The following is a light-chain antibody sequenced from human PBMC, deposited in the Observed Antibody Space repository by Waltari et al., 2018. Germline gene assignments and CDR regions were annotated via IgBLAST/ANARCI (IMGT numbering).Light chain of an antibody. J-gene: IGKJ4*01. V-gene: IGKV3-11*01. Sequence: EIVLTQSPATLSLSPGERATLSFRASQSFSSYLAWYQQKPGQAPRLLIYDASNRATGIPARFSGSGSGTVFTLTISSLEPEDFAVYYCQQRSNWPLTFGGGTKVEIK. CDR3: QQRSNWPLT. CDR2: DAS. CDR1: QSFSSY.